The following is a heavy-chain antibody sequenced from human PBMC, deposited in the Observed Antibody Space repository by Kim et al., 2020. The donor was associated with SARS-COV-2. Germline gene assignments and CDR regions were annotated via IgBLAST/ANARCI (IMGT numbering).Heavy chain of an antibody. D-gene: IGHD3-22*01. V-gene: IGHV4-31*02. Sequence: SLKSRVTISVDTSKNQFSLKLSSVTAADTAVYYCARTRITTIVVVTHFDYWGQGTLVTVSS. J-gene: IGHJ4*02. CDR3: ARTRITTIVVVTHFDY.